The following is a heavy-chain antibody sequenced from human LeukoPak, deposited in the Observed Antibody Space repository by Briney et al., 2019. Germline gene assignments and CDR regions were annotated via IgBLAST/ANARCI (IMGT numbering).Heavy chain of an antibody. J-gene: IGHJ3*02. CDR1: GFTFTTYF. V-gene: IGHV1-2*02. CDR2: INPYSGAT. CDR3: RRATYTSIWFHDAFDI. D-gene: IGHD6-13*01. Sequence: ASVRVSCKASGFTFTTYFMHWVRQAPGQGLEWMGWINPYSGATNSEQKFQGRVTMTRDRSISTAYMELRMLTSDDTAVYYCRRATYTSIWFHDAFDIWGQGTMVTVSS.